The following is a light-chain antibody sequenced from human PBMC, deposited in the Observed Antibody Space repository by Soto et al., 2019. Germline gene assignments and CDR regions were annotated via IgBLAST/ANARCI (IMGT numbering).Light chain of an antibody. CDR2: GAS. V-gene: IGKV3-20*01. Sequence: EIVLTQSPGTLSLSPGERATLSCRVSQSISGTLAWYQEKPGQAPRLLXYGASSRANGIPDRFSGSGSGTDLILTISRLEPEDFAVYYCRQYGRSLGFAFGGGTKVDIK. J-gene: IGKJ4*01. CDR1: QSISGT. CDR3: RQYGRSLGFA.